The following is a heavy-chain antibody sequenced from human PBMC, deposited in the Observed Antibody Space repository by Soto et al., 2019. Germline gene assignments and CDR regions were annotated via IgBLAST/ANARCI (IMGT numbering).Heavy chain of an antibody. CDR2: IKQDGSEK. V-gene: IGHV3-7*01. Sequence: GGSLRLSCTASGFTFSSYWMSWVRQAPGKGLEWVANIKQDGSEKYYVDSVKGRFTISRDNAKNSLYLQMNSLRAEDTAVYYCARDQYSGSYYYWGQGTLVTVSS. CDR1: GFTFSSYW. CDR3: ARDQYSGSYYY. D-gene: IGHD1-26*01. J-gene: IGHJ4*02.